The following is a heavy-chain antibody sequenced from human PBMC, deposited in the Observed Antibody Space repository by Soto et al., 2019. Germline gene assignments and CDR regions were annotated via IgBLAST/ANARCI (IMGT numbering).Heavy chain of an antibody. J-gene: IGHJ4*02. D-gene: IGHD3-3*01. CDR1: GFPFSSKW. CDR2: ITPEGSEK. Sequence: EVALVESGGGLVQPGGSLRLSCAASGFPFSSKWMSWVRQAPGKGLQWVANITPEGSEKYYVDSLKGRFSISRDNARNTVYLEMNNLRADDTAVYYCAREEYDFWRDYRRYFDQWGQGTLVTVSA. CDR3: AREEYDFWRDYRRYFDQ. V-gene: IGHV3-7*03.